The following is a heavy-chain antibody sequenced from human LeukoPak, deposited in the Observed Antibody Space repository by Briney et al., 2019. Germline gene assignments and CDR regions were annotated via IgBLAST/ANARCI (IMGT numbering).Heavy chain of an antibody. J-gene: IGHJ4*02. Sequence: GGSLRLFCTASGFTFSSYVMYWVRQAPGKGLEYVSSITNDGGSTDYANSVKGRFTISRDNSKNTLYLQMGSLRADDMAVYHCARAKSSNGYYFDYWGQGALVTVSS. CDR1: GFTFSSYV. V-gene: IGHV3-64*01. CDR2: ITNDGGST. D-gene: IGHD3-22*01. CDR3: ARAKSSNGYYFDY.